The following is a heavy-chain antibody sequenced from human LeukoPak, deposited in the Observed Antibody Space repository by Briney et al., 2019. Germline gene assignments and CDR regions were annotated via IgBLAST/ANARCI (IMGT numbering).Heavy chain of an antibody. D-gene: IGHD6-13*01. J-gene: IGHJ6*03. V-gene: IGHV3-7*01. CDR1: GFTFSSYW. CDR3: ARVTRIGAAAGIHYYYYYMDV. Sequence: GGSLRLSCAASGFTFSSYWMSWVRQAPGKGLEWVANINQDGSEKYYVDSVKGRFTISRDNAKNSLYLQMNSLRAEDTAVYYCARVTRIGAAAGIHYYYYYMDVWGKGTTVTISS. CDR2: INQDGSEK.